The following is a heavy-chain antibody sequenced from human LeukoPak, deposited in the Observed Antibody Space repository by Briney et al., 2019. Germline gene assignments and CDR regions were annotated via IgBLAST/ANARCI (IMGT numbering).Heavy chain of an antibody. Sequence: PGGSLRLSCAASGFTFDDYAMHWVRQAPGKGLEWVSSISWNSGSIGYADPVKGRFAISRDNAKNSLYLQMNSLRAEDTALYYCAKGWSGYYDAFDIWGQGTMVTVSS. V-gene: IGHV3-9*01. CDR3: AKGWSGYYDAFDI. D-gene: IGHD3-3*01. CDR2: ISWNSGSI. CDR1: GFTFDDYA. J-gene: IGHJ3*02.